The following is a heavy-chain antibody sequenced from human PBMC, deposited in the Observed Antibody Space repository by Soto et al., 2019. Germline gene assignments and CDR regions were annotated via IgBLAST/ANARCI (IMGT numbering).Heavy chain of an antibody. J-gene: IGHJ4*02. V-gene: IGHV3-30*18. D-gene: IGHD5-18*01. CDR2: ISYDGSNK. CDR1: GFTFSSYG. CDR3: AKDPGHTAMLYFDY. Sequence: GGSLRLSCAASGFTFSSYGMHWVRQAPGKGLEWVAVISYDGSNKYYADSVKGRFTISRDNSKNTLYLQMNSLRAEDTAVYYCAKDPGHTAMLYFDYWGQGTLVTVSS.